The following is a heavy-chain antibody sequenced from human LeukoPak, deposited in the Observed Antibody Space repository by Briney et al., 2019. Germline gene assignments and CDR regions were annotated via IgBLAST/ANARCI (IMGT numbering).Heavy chain of an antibody. Sequence: GGSLRLSCEVPGFTFTTYEMNWVRQAPGKGLEWVSYISTTGSSTQYADSVKGRFTISRDNAKNSLYLQMNSLRAEDTAVYYCARGRYGSAWGQGSVVTVSS. CDR3: ARGRYGSA. CDR2: ISTTGSST. V-gene: IGHV3-48*03. D-gene: IGHD3-10*01. J-gene: IGHJ5*02. CDR1: GFTFTTYE.